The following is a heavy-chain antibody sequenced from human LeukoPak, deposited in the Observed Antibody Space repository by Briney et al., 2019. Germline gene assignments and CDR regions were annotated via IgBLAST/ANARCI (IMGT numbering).Heavy chain of an antibody. J-gene: IGHJ3*02. Sequence: GGSLRLSCAASGFTFSSYGMHWVRQAPGKGLEWVAFIRYDGSNKYYADSVKGRFTISRDNSKNTLYLQMNSLRAEDTAVYYCAAMVRGDPDAFDIWGQGTMVTVSS. D-gene: IGHD3-10*01. CDR2: IRYDGSNK. CDR3: AAMVRGDPDAFDI. CDR1: GFTFSSYG. V-gene: IGHV3-30*02.